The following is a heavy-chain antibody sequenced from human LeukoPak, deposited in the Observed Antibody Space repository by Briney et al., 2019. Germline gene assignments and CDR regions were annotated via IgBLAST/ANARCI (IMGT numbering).Heavy chain of an antibody. CDR1: GGSFSGYY. D-gene: IGHD2-2*01. CDR3: ARDDSYCSSTSCYDWFDP. V-gene: IGHV4-34*01. J-gene: IGHJ5*02. Sequence: ASETLSLTCAVYGGSFSGYYWSWIRQPPGKGLEWIGEINHSGSTNYNPSLKSRVTISVDTSKNQFSLKLSSVTAADTAVYYCARDDSYCSSTSCYDWFDPWGQGTLVTVSS. CDR2: INHSGST.